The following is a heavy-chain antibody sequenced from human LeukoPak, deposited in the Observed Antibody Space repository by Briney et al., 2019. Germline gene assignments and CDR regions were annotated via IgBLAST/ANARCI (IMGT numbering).Heavy chain of an antibody. D-gene: IGHD1-7*01. CDR3: AKDRITGTTGWFDP. V-gene: IGHV3-53*01. CDR1: GFTVSNNY. Sequence: GGSLRLSCAASGFTVSNNYMSWVRQAPGKGLEWVSVIYSGGTTYYADSVKGRFTISRDNSKNTLYLQMNTLRVEDTAVYYCAKDRITGTTGWFDPWGQGTLVTVSS. J-gene: IGHJ5*02. CDR2: IYSGGTT.